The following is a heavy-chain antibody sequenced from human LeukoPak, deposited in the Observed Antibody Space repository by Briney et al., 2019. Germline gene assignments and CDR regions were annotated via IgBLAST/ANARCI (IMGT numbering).Heavy chain of an antibody. CDR2: IYSGGST. V-gene: IGHV3-53*01. CDR1: GFTVSSNY. CDR3: ANFERTVAGPYNWFDT. D-gene: IGHD6-19*01. J-gene: IGHJ5*02. Sequence: GGSLRLSCAASGFTVSSNYMSWVRQAPGKGLEWVSVIYSGGSTYYADSVKGRFTISRHNSKNTLYLQMNNLRVEDTALYYCANFERTVAGPYNWFDTWGQGTLVIVSS.